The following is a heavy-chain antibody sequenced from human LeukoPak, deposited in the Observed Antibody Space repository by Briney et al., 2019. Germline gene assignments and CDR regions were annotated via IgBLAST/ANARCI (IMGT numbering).Heavy chain of an antibody. CDR3: AKRLTGYSFDAFDI. CDR1: GFTFSSSA. J-gene: IGHJ3*02. CDR2: VSGSGRGENT. Sequence: GGSLRLSCAASGFTFSSSAMSWVRQAPGKGLEWVSNVSGSGRGENTYYADSVKGRFTISRDNSKNTLYLQMNSLRAEDTAVYYCAKRLTGYSFDAFDIWGQGTMVTVSS. V-gene: IGHV3-23*01. D-gene: IGHD3-9*01.